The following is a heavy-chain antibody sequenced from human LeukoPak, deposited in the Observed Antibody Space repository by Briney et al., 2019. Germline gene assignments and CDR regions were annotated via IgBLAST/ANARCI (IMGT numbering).Heavy chain of an antibody. CDR1: GGSITISDYY. D-gene: IGHD6-6*01. Sequence: SETLSLTCTVSGGSITISDYYWGWIRLPPGKGLEWIGTISHTGTAYYNPSLQSRVTISVDKSKNQFSLKLSSVTAADTAVYYCATREHHVLRTPGDYWGQGTLVTVSS. CDR3: ATREHHVLRTPGDY. CDR2: ISHTGTA. J-gene: IGHJ4*02. V-gene: IGHV4-39*01.